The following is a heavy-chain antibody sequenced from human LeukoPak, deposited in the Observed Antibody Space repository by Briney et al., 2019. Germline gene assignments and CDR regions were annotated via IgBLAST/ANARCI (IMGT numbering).Heavy chain of an antibody. CDR3: ARLSITMVRGVITYYYYYYMDV. Sequence: SETLSLTCTVSGGSISSSNYYWGWIRLPPGEGLEWIGSILFSGSTYSNPSLKSRVTISVDTSKNQFSLKLSSVTAADTAVYYCARLSITMVRGVITYYYYYYMDVWGKGTTVTISS. V-gene: IGHV4-39*01. CDR1: GGSISSSNYY. J-gene: IGHJ6*03. CDR2: ILFSGST. D-gene: IGHD3-10*01.